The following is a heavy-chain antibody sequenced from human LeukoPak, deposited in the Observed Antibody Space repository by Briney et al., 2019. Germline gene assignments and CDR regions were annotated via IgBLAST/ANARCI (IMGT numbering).Heavy chain of an antibody. Sequence: SETLSLTCAVYGVSFSGYYWSWIRQPPGKGLEWIGEINHSGSTYYNPSLKSRVTISVDTSKNQLSLKLSSVTAADTAVYYCARVAAGIGFFQHWGQGTLVTVSS. J-gene: IGHJ1*01. CDR3: ARVAAGIGFFQH. V-gene: IGHV4-34*01. CDR1: GVSFSGYY. D-gene: IGHD6-13*01. CDR2: INHSGST.